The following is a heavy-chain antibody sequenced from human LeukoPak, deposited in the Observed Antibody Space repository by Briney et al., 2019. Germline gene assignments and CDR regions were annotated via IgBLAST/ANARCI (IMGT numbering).Heavy chain of an antibody. CDR1: GGSISNSSYY. Sequence: PSETLSLTCTVSGGSISNSSYYWGWIRQPPGKGLEWIGSISYTGSTNYNLSLRSRVSISVDTSKNHFSLKVTSVTAADTSVYYCARHHESGWYSDFDYWGQGTLVTVSS. D-gene: IGHD6-19*01. CDR3: ARHHESGWYSDFDY. J-gene: IGHJ4*02. CDR2: ISYTGST. V-gene: IGHV4-39*01.